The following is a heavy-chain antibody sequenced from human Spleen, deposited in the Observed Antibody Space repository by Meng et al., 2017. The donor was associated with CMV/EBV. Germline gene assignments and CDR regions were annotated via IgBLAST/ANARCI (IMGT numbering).Heavy chain of an antibody. V-gene: IGHV4-4*02. Sequence: LACAVSGGSFSIDYWWSWVRQTPGKGLQWLGELHHSGTTTYNPSLNSRVTFSLDKSKNEFSLKLTSVTVADTAVYYCARNGHYSLDSWSQGTLVTVSS. D-gene: IGHD3-22*01. CDR1: GGSFSIDYW. CDR2: LHHSGTT. J-gene: IGHJ4*02. CDR3: ARNGHYSLDS.